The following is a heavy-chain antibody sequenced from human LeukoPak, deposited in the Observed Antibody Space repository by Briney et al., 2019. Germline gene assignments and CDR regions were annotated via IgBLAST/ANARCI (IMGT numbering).Heavy chain of an antibody. J-gene: IGHJ5*02. CDR2: ISGSGGNT. D-gene: IGHD2-8*02. CDR3: AKPLGYCTGGVCYSNYFDP. V-gene: IGHV3-23*01. CDR1: GFTFYNYD. Sequence: GGSLRLSCAASGFTFYNYDMSWVRQAPGKGLEWVSTISGSGGNTYYADSVKGRFTISRDNSENTLYLQMNSLRAEDTAVYYCAKPLGYCTGGVCYSNYFDPWGQGTLVTVSS.